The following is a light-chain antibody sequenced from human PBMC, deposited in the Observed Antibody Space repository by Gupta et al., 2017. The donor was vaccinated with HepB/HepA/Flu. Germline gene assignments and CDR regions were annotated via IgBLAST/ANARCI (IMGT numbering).Light chain of an antibody. CDR2: EVA. V-gene: IGLV2-8*01. J-gene: IGLJ3*02. Sequence: QSALTQPPSASGSPGPSVIISCTGTSSDVGGYKYVSWYQQYPGKAPKLMIYEVAKRPSGVPDRFSGSKSGNTASLTVSGLQTEDEADYYCSSYAGSNNPWVFGGGTKLTVL. CDR1: SSDVGGYKY. CDR3: SSYAGSNNPWV.